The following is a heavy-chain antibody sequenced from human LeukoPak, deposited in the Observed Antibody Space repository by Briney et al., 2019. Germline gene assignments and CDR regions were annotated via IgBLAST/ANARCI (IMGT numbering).Heavy chain of an antibody. J-gene: IGHJ2*01. CDR1: RDSASTNSAA. V-gene: IGHV6-1*01. CDR3: ARGPQRGYWYFDL. CDR2: TYYRSKWYN. Sequence: SQTLSLTCAISRDSASTNSAAWTWTRQSPSRGLEWLGRTYYRSKWYNDYPVSVKSRITIKPDTSKNQFSLQLNSVTPEYTAVYYCARGPQRGYWYFDLWGRGTLVTVSS.